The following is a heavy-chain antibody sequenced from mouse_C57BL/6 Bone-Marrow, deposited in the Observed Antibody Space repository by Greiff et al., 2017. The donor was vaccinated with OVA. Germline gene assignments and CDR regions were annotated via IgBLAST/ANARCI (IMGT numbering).Heavy chain of an antibody. V-gene: IGHV1-61*01. J-gene: IGHJ3*01. D-gene: IGHD2-3*01. CDR1: GYTFTSYW. Sequence: QVQLQQPGAELVRPGSSVKLSCKASGYTFTSYWMDWVKQRPGQGLEWIGNIYPSDSETHYNQKFKDKATLTVDKSSSTAYMQLSSLTSEDSAVYYCARSSMAWFAYWGQGTLVTVSA. CDR3: ARSSMAWFAY. CDR2: IYPSDSET.